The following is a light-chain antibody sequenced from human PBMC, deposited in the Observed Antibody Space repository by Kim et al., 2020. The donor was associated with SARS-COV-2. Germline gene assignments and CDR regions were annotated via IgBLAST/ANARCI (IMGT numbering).Light chain of an antibody. CDR2: GKN. V-gene: IGLV3-19*01. J-gene: IGLJ2*01. CDR3: NSRDSSGNHLT. Sequence: SSELTQDPAVSVALGQTVRITCQGDSLRSYYASWYQQKPGQAPVLVIYGKNNRPSGIPDRFSGSSSGNTASLTITGAQAEDEADYYCNSRDSSGNHLTFG. CDR1: SLRSYY.